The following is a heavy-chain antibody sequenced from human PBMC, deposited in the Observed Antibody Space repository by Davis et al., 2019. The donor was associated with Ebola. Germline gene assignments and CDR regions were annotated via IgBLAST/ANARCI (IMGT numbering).Heavy chain of an antibody. CDR1: GYTFTSYG. Sequence: ASVKVSCKASGYTFTSYGITWVRQAPGQGLEWMGWIGTYNGNTNYAQKLQGRVTMTTATSTSTAYMELRSLISDDTAVYYCARDLTGTYDFDYWGQGTLVTVSS. V-gene: IGHV1-18*01. CDR2: IGTYNGNT. CDR3: ARDLTGTYDFDY. D-gene: IGHD3-9*01. J-gene: IGHJ4*02.